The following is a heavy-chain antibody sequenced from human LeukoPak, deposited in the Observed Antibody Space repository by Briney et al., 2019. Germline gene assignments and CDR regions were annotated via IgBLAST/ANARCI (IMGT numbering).Heavy chain of an antibody. J-gene: IGHJ5*02. CDR1: GYTFTSYD. CDR2: INPNSGGT. CDR3: ARGSWVQLTPEHWFDP. D-gene: IGHD1-1*01. V-gene: IGHV1-2*02. Sequence: ASVKVSCKASGYTFTSYDINWVRQAPGQGLEWMGWINPNSGGTNYAQKFQGRVTMTRDTSISTAYMELSRLRSDDTAVYYCARGSWVQLTPEHWFDPWGQGTLVTVSS.